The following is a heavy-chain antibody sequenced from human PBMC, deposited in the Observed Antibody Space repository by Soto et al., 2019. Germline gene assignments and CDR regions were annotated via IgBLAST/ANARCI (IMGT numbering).Heavy chain of an antibody. V-gene: IGHV3-11*01. CDR3: AKSKLPSRSFWFFDV. Sequence: QVQLVEAGGGLVKPGGSLTLSCAASGFTFSDYYMSWIRQTPGKGLEWISYISSSGTPIYAADSVKGRFTISGDNAKNSLFLQMVGLRADDTALYYCAKSKLPSRSFWFFDVGGRGTLVRVSS. CDR1: GFTFSDYY. J-gene: IGHJ2*01. CDR2: ISSSGTPI. D-gene: IGHD2-2*01.